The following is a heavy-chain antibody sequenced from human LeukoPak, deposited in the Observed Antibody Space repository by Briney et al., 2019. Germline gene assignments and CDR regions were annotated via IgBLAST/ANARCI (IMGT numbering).Heavy chain of an antibody. D-gene: IGHD6-6*01. Sequence: SVKVSCKASGGTFSSYAISWVRQAPGQGLEWMGGIIPIFGTANYAQKFQGRITNTADESTSTAYMELSSLRSDDTAVYYCAIPYSSSLPFDYWGQGTLVTDSS. CDR3: AIPYSSSLPFDY. J-gene: IGHJ4*02. CDR2: IIPIFGTA. CDR1: GGTFSSYA. V-gene: IGHV1-69*13.